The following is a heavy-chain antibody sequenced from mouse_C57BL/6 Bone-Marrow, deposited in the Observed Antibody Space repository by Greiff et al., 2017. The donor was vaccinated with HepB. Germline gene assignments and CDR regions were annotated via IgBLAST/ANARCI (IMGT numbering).Heavy chain of an antibody. V-gene: IGHV2-2*01. Sequence: QVQLKESGPGLVQPSQSLSITCTVSGFSFTSYGVHWVRQSPGKGLEWLGVIWSGGSTDYNAAFISRLSISTDNSKSQVFFKMNSLQADDTAIYYCARKAYGYDEFAYWGQGTLVTVSA. J-gene: IGHJ3*01. D-gene: IGHD2-2*01. CDR1: GFSFTSYG. CDR3: ARKAYGYDEFAY. CDR2: IWSGGST.